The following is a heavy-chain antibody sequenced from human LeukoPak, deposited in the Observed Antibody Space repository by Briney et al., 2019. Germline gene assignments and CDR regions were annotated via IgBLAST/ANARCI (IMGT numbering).Heavy chain of an antibody. D-gene: IGHD1-26*01. CDR1: GFTCSDYY. V-gene: IGHV3-11*01. CDR3: ARGGVFTPMAEFDY. CDR2: ISSSGSNI. J-gene: IGHJ4*02. Sequence: GGSLRLSCEASGFTCSDYYMSWIRQAPGKGLEWVSYISSSGSNIYYADSVKGRFTISRDNAKNSLALEMNSLRAEDTGVYYCARGGVFTPMAEFDYWGQGTLVTVSS.